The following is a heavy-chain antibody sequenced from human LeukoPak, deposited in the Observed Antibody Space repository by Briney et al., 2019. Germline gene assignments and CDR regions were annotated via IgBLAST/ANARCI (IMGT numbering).Heavy chain of an antibody. V-gene: IGHV3-20*04. J-gene: IGHJ6*04. CDR2: INWNGGST. Sequence: GGSLRLSCAASGFTFDDYGMSWVRHAPGKGLEWVSGINWNGGSTGYADSVKGRFTISRDNAKNSLYLQMNSLRAEDTAVYYCAELGITMIGGVWGKGTTVTVSS. D-gene: IGHD3-10*02. CDR1: GFTFDDYG. CDR3: AELGITMIGGV.